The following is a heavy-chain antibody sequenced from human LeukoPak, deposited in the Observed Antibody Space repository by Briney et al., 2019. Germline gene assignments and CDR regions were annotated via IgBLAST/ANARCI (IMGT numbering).Heavy chain of an antibody. V-gene: IGHV3-20*04. J-gene: IGHJ6*04. CDR2: INWNGGST. Sequence: GGSLRLSCAASGFTFDDYGMSWVRHAPGKGLEWVSGINWNGGSTGYADSVKGRFTISRDNAKNSLYLQMNSLRAEDTAVYYCAELGITMIGGVWGKGTTVTVSS. D-gene: IGHD3-10*02. CDR1: GFTFDDYG. CDR3: AELGITMIGGV.